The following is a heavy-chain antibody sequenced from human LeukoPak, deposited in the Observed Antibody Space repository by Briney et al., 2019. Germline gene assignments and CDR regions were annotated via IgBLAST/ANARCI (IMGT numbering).Heavy chain of an antibody. D-gene: IGHD2-15*01. CDR1: GYTFNSYY. CDR2: VSCYNGKT. J-gene: IGHJ3*02. CDR3: ARVICSGDRCYPPSAVDI. Sequence: ASVKVSCKASGYTFNSYYVAWVRQAPGQGLEWMGWVSCYNGKTNYAQKLQGRVTMTTDTSTTTVYMELRSLRSDDTAVYYCARVICSGDRCYPPSAVDIWGQGTMVTVSS. V-gene: IGHV1-18*01.